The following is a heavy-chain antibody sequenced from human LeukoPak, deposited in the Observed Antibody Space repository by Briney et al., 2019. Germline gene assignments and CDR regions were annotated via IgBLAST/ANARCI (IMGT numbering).Heavy chain of an antibody. CDR2: ISSSSSYI. V-gene: IGHV3-21*01. J-gene: IGHJ4*02. CDR1: GFIFSSYS. CDR3: ARGSLSTVVTSGFDY. Sequence: PGGSLRLSCAASGFIFSSYSMNWVRQAPGKGLEWVSSISSSSSYIYYADSVKGRFTISRDNAKNSPYLQMNSLRAEDTAVYYCARGSLSTVVTSGFDYWGQGTLVTVSS. D-gene: IGHD4-23*01.